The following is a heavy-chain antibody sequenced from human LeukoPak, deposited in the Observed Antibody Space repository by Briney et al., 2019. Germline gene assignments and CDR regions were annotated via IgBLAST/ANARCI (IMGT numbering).Heavy chain of an antibody. V-gene: IGHV3-11*01. Sequence: GESLKISCAASGFTFGDYYMSWIRQTPGRGLDWVSYISGTGKTIYYADSVKGRFTISRDNAKNSLYLQMNSLRVEDTAVYYCARIESAYYFYYMDVWGKGTTVTVSS. D-gene: IGHD4/OR15-4a*01. CDR3: ARIESAYYFYYMDV. CDR1: GFTFGDYY. J-gene: IGHJ6*03. CDR2: ISGTGKTI.